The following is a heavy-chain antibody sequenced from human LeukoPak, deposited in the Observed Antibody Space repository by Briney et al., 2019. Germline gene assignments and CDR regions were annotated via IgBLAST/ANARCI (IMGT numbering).Heavy chain of an antibody. J-gene: IGHJ4*02. D-gene: IGHD2/OR15-2a*01. CDR3: ARAPFVEYNAAFLV. CDR2: IYYSGTT. CDR1: GVSMSTYY. V-gene: IGHV4-59*01. Sequence: ASETLSLTCTVSGVSMSTYYWSWIRQPPGKGLEWIGYIYYSGTTNYNPSLKSRVTISVDTSKNQFSLRLSSVTAADTAVYYCARAPFVEYNAAFLVWGQGTLVTVSS.